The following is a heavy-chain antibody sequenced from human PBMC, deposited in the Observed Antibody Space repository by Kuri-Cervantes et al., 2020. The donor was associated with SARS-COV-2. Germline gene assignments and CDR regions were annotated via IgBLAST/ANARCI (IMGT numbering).Heavy chain of an antibody. CDR2: INHSGST. CDR1: GGSLSGYY. D-gene: IGHD5-12*01. V-gene: IGHV4-34*01. CDR3: ARGGYSGYEGWFDP. J-gene: IGHJ5*02. Sequence: GSLRLSCAVYGGSLSGYYWSWIRQPPGKGLEWIGEINHSGSTNYNPSLKSRVTISVDTSKNQFSLKLSSVTAADTAVYYCARGGYSGYEGWFDPWGQGTLVTVSS.